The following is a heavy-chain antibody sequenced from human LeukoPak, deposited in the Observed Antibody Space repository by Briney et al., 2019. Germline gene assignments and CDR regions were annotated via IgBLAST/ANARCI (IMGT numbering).Heavy chain of an antibody. CDR2: ISYGGNYK. Sequence: GGSLRLSCAASGFTLNSYGLHWVRQAPGKGLEWVAVISYGGNYKYYTDSVKGRFTISRDNSKNTLYLQMNSLRAEDTAVYYCAKSGGYCSSTSCYSVLSYYYYMDVWGKGTTVTVSS. V-gene: IGHV3-30*18. CDR1: GFTLNSYG. CDR3: AKSGGYCSSTSCYSVLSYYYYMDV. J-gene: IGHJ6*03. D-gene: IGHD2-2*03.